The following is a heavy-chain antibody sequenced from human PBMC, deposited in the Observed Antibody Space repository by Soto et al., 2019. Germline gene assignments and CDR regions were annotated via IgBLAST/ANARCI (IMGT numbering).Heavy chain of an antibody. CDR1: GFTFSSYA. CDR2: ISGSGGST. J-gene: IGHJ6*02. V-gene: IGHV3-23*01. Sequence: GGSLRLSCAASGFTFSSYAMSWVRQAPGKGLEWVSAISGSGGSTYYADSVKGRFTISRDNSKNTLYLQMNSLRAEDTAVYYCAKAKAFPYYYGMDVWGQGTTVTVS. CDR3: AKAKAFPYYYGMDV.